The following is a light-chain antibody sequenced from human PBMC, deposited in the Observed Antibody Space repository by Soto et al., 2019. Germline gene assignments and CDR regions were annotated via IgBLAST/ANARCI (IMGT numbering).Light chain of an antibody. CDR1: SSNIGSNT. CDR3: AAWDDSLNGVV. V-gene: IGLV1-44*01. Sequence: QSALTQPPSASGTPGQRVTISCSGSSSNIGSNTVNWYQQLPGTAPKLLIYSNNQRPSGVPDRFSGYQSGTSASLAISGLQAEDEADYYCAAWDDSLNGVVFGGGTQLPVL. CDR2: SNN. J-gene: IGLJ2*01.